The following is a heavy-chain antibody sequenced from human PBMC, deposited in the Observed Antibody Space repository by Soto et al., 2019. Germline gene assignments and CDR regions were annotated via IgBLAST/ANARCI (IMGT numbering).Heavy chain of an antibody. CDR2: IYYSGST. CDR1: GGSISSSSYY. Sequence: SETLSLTCTVSGGSISSSSYYWGWIRQPPGKGLEWIGSIYYSGSTYYNPSLKSRVTISVDTSKNQFSLKLSSVTAADTAVYYCAREADECSGGSCYDYWGQGTLVTVSS. CDR3: AREADECSGGSCYDY. J-gene: IGHJ4*02. D-gene: IGHD2-15*01. V-gene: IGHV4-39*07.